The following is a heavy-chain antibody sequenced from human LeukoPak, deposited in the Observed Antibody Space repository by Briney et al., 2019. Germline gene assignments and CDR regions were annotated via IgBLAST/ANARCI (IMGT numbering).Heavy chain of an antibody. J-gene: IGHJ4*02. D-gene: IGHD1-1*01. CDR1: GFIFSNFN. CDR3: ARVSTGPV. Sequence: GGSLRVSCVGSGFIFSNFNMNWVRQAPGKGLEWVSSISSTGNYIHYADSVKGRFTISRDKAPKSLYLQMNSLRVEDSAVYYCARVSTGPVWGQGTLVTV. V-gene: IGHV3-21*01. CDR2: ISSTGNYI.